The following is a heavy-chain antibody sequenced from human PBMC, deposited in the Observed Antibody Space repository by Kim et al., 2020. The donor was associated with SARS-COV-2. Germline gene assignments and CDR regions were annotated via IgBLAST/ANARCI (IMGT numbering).Heavy chain of an antibody. J-gene: IGHJ6*02. CDR2: ISGSGGST. V-gene: IGHV3-23*01. CDR3: AKATGGTSYYHGMEA. D-gene: IGHD3-16*01. Sequence: GSLRLSCAASGFTFSSYAMSWVRQAPGKGLEWVSAISGSGGSTYYADPVKARFTISRDNPKNTLYLQLNSLRAGDTAVYSWAKATGGTSYYHGMEAWGQ. CDR1: GFTFSSYA.